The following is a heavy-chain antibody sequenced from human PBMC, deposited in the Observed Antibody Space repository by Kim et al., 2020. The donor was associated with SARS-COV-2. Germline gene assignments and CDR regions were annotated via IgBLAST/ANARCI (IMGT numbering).Heavy chain of an antibody. CDR2: ISYSGRT. CDR1: GGSISSSGYY. J-gene: IGHJ5*01. V-gene: IGHV4-31*03. CDR3: ATNFGGVCYYGIGS. D-gene: IGHD2-21*01. Sequence: SETLSLTCSVSGGSISSSGYYWGWIRQHPGKGLEWMGYISYSGRTNYNPSLQIRTTLSLAPSKNHFSMKLTSATAADTAVYICATNFGGVCYYGIGSW.